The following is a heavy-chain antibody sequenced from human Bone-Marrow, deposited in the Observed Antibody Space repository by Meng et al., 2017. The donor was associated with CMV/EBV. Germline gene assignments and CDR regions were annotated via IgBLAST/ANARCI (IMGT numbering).Heavy chain of an antibody. CDR3: AKETRGSIDY. CDR2: ISGSGGST. Sequence: GESLKISCAASGFIVSSYVTGRVRQAPGMGLEWVSAISGSGGSTYYADSVKGRFTISRDNSKNTLYLQMNSLRAEDTAVYYCAKETRGSIDYCGQRTLVNASS. CDR1: GFIVSSYV. V-gene: IGHV3-23*01. D-gene: IGHD3-10*01. J-gene: IGHJ4*02.